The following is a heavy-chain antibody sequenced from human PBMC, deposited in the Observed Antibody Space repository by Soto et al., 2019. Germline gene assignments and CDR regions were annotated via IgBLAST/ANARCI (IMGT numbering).Heavy chain of an antibody. V-gene: IGHV4-59*01. D-gene: IGHD3-22*01. J-gene: IGHJ4*02. CDR3: ALRSMAVVPEY. CDR2: LYYGRSA. Sequence: QVQLQESGPGLVKPSETLSLTCAVSGDSISSYYCMWIRQPPGKGLDTIGYLYYGRSANYNPSLKSRVTLSVDTSTNQCSLTLGSMTAADTAVYYCALRSMAVVPEYWGQVTLVTVSS. CDR1: GDSISSYY.